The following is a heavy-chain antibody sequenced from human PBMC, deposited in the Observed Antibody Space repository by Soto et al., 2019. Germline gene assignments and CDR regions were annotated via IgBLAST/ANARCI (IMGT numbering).Heavy chain of an antibody. J-gene: IGHJ5*02. D-gene: IGHD2-15*01. CDR2: INPNSGGT. CDR3: ARDPGHCSGGSCYGFWFDP. Sequence: ASVKVSCKASGYTFTSYAMHWVRQAPGQGLEWMGWINPNSGGTNYAQKFQGWVTMTRDTSISTAYMELSRLRSDDTAVYYCARDPGHCSGGSCYGFWFDPWGQGTLVTVSS. V-gene: IGHV1-2*04. CDR1: GYTFTSYA.